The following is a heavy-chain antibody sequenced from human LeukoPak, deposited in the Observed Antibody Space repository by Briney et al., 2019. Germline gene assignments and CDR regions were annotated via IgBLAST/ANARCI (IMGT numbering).Heavy chain of an antibody. Sequence: ASVKVSCKASGYTFTSYDINWVRQATGQALEWMGWMNPNSGNTGYAQKFQGRVTITRNTSISTAYMELSSLRSEDTAVYYCARELTYTGSHRNFDYWGQGTLVTVSS. J-gene: IGHJ4*02. CDR2: MNPNSGNT. CDR1: GYTFTSYD. V-gene: IGHV1-8*03. CDR3: ARELTYTGSHRNFDY. D-gene: IGHD1-26*01.